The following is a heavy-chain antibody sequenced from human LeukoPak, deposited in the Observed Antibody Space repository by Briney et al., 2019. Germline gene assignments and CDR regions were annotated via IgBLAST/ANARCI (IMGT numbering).Heavy chain of an antibody. V-gene: IGHV3-48*01. J-gene: IGHJ4*02. CDR2: ISSSSSTI. Sequence: GGSLRLSCAASGFTFSSYSMNWVRQAPGKGLEWVSYISSSSSTIYYADSVKGRFTTSRDNAKNSLYLQMNSLRAEDTAVYYCARDYRKDDFWSGYPLDYWGQGTLVTVSS. CDR3: ARDYRKDDFWSGYPLDY. CDR1: GFTFSSYS. D-gene: IGHD3-3*01.